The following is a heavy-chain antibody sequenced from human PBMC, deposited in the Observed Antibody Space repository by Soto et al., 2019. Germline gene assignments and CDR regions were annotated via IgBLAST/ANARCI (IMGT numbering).Heavy chain of an antibody. Sequence: GASVKVSCKASGYTFTSYGISWVRQAPGQGLEWMGWISAYNGNTNYAQKLQGRVTMTTDTSTSTAYMELRSLRSDDTAVYYCARAHNYDFWSGSNWFDPWGQGTLVTVSS. J-gene: IGHJ5*02. V-gene: IGHV1-18*01. CDR1: GYTFTSYG. CDR2: ISAYNGNT. CDR3: ARAHNYDFWSGSNWFDP. D-gene: IGHD3-3*01.